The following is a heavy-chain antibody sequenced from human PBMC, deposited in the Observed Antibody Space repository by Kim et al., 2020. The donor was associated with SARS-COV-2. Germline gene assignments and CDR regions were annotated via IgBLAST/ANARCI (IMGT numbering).Heavy chain of an antibody. CDR3: VKPHLYDYVWGSYRSHFDY. V-gene: IGHV3-64D*06. Sequence: GGSLRLSCSASGFTFSSYAMHWVRQAPGKGLEYVSAISSNGGSTYYADSVKGRFTISRDNSKNTLYLQMSSLRAEDTAVYYCVKPHLYDYVWGSYRSHFDYWGQGTLVTVSS. J-gene: IGHJ4*02. CDR1: GFTFSSYA. CDR2: ISSNGGST. D-gene: IGHD3-16*02.